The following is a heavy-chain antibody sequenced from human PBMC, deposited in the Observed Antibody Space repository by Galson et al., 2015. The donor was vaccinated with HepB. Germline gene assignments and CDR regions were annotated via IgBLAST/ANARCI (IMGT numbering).Heavy chain of an antibody. CDR2: ITPSGDNT. V-gene: IGHV3-23*01. CDR1: GFTFSYYA. CDR3: AKVFPEKTDGWYRQALYYFDS. D-gene: IGHD6-19*01. Sequence: SLRLSCAASGFTFSYYAMTWVRQAPGKGLEWVSAITPSGDNTYSADSSKGRFTISRDNSKNTVFLQMNSLRADDTAIYFCAKVFPEKTDGWYRQALYYFDSWGHGTRVTVSS. J-gene: IGHJ4*01.